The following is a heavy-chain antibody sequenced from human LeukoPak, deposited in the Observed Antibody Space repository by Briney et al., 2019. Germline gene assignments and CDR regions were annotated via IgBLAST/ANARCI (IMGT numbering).Heavy chain of an antibody. CDR1: GFTFDDYT. CDR3: AKDAAVAGGEVDY. CDR2: ISWDGGST. J-gene: IGHJ4*02. D-gene: IGHD6-19*01. V-gene: IGHV3-43*01. Sequence: GGSLGLSCAASGFTFDDYTMHWVRQAPGKGLEWVSLISWDGGSTYYADSVKGRFTISRDNSKNSLYLQMNSLRTEDTALYYCAKDAAVAGGEVDYWGQGTLVTVSS.